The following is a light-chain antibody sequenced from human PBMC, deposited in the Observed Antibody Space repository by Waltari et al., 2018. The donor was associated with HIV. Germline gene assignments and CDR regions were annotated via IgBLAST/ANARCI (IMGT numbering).Light chain of an antibody. CDR2: DAS. V-gene: IGKV3-11*01. CDR3: QQRSNWPRT. Sequence: EIVLTQSPATLSLSPGERATLPCRASQSVSSYLAWYHQKPGQAPRLLIYDASNRATGIPARFSGSGSGTDFTLTISSLEPEEFAVYYCQQRSNWPRTFGQGTKVEIK. J-gene: IGKJ1*01. CDR1: QSVSSY.